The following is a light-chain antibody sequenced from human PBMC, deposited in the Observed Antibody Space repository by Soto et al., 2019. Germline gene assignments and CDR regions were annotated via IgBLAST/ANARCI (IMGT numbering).Light chain of an antibody. CDR3: NSYSISATYV. J-gene: IGLJ1*01. Sequence: QSALTQPASVSGSPGQSITISCTGTSSDVGGYNFVSWYQQYPGRAPKVMIYDVSNRPSGVSNRFYGSKSGNTASLTISGLQAEDEADYYCNSYSISATYVFGTGTKLTVL. V-gene: IGLV2-14*03. CDR1: SSDVGGYNF. CDR2: DVS.